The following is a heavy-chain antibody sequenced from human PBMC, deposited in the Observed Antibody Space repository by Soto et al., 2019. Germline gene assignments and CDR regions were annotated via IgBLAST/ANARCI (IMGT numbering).Heavy chain of an antibody. CDR2: INHRGST. CDR3: ASPADLREYFDY. V-gene: IGHV4-34*01. Sequence: SETLSLTCAVYGGSLSDYYWSWIRQPPGKGLEWIGEINHRGSTNYNPSLNSRVTISVDTSKNQFSLNLTSMTAADTAIYYCASPADLREYFDYWGQGTLVTVSS. D-gene: IGHD1-26*01. CDR1: GGSLSDYY. J-gene: IGHJ4*02.